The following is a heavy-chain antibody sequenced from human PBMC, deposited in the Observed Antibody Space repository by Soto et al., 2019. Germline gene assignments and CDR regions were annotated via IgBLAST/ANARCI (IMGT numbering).Heavy chain of an antibody. CDR3: ARGLSARAEY. Sequence: ASVNVSCKASGYSFTSLDINWVRQTAGQGLEWMGWMEPSTGTTGYAQKFQGRVTMTRDNSINTAYMELTTLTSDETAFYYCARGLSARAEYWGKGNLVTSSS. CDR2: MEPSTGTT. CDR1: GYSFTSLD. D-gene: IGHD3-3*01. V-gene: IGHV1-8*01. J-gene: IGHJ4*01.